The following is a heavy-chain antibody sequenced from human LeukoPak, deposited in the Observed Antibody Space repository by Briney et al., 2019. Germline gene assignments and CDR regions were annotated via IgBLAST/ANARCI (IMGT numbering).Heavy chain of an antibody. CDR3: ARRGSSAAADYFDY. D-gene: IGHD6-13*01. CDR2: ISSSSSYI. Sequence: PGGSLRLSCAASGFTFSSYAMSWVRQAPGKGLEWVSSISSSSSYIYYADSVKGRFTISRDNAKNSLYLQMNSLRAEDTAVYYCARRGSSAAADYFDYWGQGTLVTVSS. J-gene: IGHJ4*02. CDR1: GFTFSSYA. V-gene: IGHV3-21*01.